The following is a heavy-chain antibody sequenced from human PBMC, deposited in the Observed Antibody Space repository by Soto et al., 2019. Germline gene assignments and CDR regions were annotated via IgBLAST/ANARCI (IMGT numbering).Heavy chain of an antibody. CDR2: IGVSGDTT. Sequence: EVQLLESGGGLVQPGGSLRLSCAASGFTFSSYAMSWVRQAPGKGLEWVSAIGVSGDTTYYADSVKGRFTISRDNSKNTLYLHMGSLRAEETAVYYCAKVRRFGELRSLYWGQGTLVTVSS. D-gene: IGHD3-10*01. J-gene: IGHJ4*02. CDR3: AKVRRFGELRSLY. V-gene: IGHV3-23*01. CDR1: GFTFSSYA.